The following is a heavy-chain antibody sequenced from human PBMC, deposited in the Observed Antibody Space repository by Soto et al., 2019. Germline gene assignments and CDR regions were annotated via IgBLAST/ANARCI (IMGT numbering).Heavy chain of an antibody. J-gene: IGHJ4*02. D-gene: IGHD3-22*01. CDR3: ARVYDSSGYDY. CDR1: GFSLSNPRMG. CDR2: IFSNDDK. Sequence: SGPTLVNPTKTLTLTCTVSGFSLSNPRMGVSWIRQPPGKALEWLAHIFSNDDKSYSTSLKSRVTISKDTSTSQVVLTMTNMDPVDTATYYCARVYDSSGYDYWGQGTPVTVSS. V-gene: IGHV2-26*01.